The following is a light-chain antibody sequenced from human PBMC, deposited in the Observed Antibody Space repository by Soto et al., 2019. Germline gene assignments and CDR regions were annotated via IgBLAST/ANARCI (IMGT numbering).Light chain of an antibody. Sequence: DIQLTQSPSFLSASVGDGVTITCRASQGISSYLAWYQQKPGTAPKLLIFAASTLQNGVPSRFSGSGSGTEFPLTISSLQPEDFATYYCLHLNSYSPDTFGPGTKVDIK. V-gene: IGKV1-9*01. CDR1: QGISSY. CDR3: LHLNSYSPDT. CDR2: AAS. J-gene: IGKJ3*01.